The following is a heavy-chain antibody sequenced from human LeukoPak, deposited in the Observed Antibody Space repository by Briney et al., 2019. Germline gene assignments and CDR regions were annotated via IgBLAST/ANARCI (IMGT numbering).Heavy chain of an antibody. CDR2: ISSSGSTM. CDR1: GFTFSSYE. CDR3: AKGLKRYSSGWYIDY. V-gene: IGHV3-48*03. D-gene: IGHD6-19*01. J-gene: IGHJ4*02. Sequence: GGSLRLSCAASGFTFSSYEMNWVRQAPGKGLEWVSYISSSGSTMYYADSVKGRFAISRDNAKNSLSLQMNSLRAEDTAVYYCAKGLKRYSSGWYIDYWGQGTLVTVSS.